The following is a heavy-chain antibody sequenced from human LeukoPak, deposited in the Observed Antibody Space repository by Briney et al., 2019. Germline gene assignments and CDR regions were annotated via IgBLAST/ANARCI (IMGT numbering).Heavy chain of an antibody. CDR3: TTKDNHSIFYSSGWYWDDAFDI. CDR1: GFTFSNAW. D-gene: IGHD6-19*01. Sequence: GGSLRLSCAASGFTFSNAWMSWVRQAPGKGLEWVGRIKSKTDGGTTDYAAPVKGRFTISRDDSKNTLYLQMNSLKTEDTAVYYCTTKDNHSIFYSSGWYWDDAFDIWGQGTMVTVSS. J-gene: IGHJ3*02. V-gene: IGHV3-15*01. CDR2: IKSKTDGGTT.